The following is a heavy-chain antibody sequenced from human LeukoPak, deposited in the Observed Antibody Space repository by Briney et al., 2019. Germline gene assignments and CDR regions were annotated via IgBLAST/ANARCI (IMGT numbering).Heavy chain of an antibody. CDR1: GFTFSSYA. CDR2: ISGSGGST. J-gene: IGHJ4*02. Sequence: GGSLRLSGAASGFTFSSYAMSWVRQAPGKGLEWVSAISGSGGSTYYADSVKGRFTISRDNSKNTLYLQMNSLRAEDTAVYYCASPFRDWLYWDYWGQGTLVTVSS. CDR3: ASPFRDWLYWDY. V-gene: IGHV3-23*01. D-gene: IGHD3-9*01.